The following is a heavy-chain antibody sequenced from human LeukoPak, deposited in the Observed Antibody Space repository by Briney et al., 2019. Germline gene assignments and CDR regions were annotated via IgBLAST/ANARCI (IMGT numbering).Heavy chain of an antibody. CDR1: GVTFSDYY. CDR3: ASDPPYYYDNSGYYGYFDS. Sequence: PGGSLRLSCAASGVTFSDYYMSWIRQAPGKGLEWVSYISSSGYTIYYTDSVKGRFTISRDNTKNSLFLQMNSLRAEDTAVYYCASDPPYYYDNSGYYGYFDSWGQGTLVTVSS. V-gene: IGHV3-11*04. CDR2: ISSSGYTI. D-gene: IGHD3-22*01. J-gene: IGHJ4*02.